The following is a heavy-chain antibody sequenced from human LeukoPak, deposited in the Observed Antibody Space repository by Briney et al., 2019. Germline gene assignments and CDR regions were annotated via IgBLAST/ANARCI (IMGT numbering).Heavy chain of an antibody. CDR1: GFTVSSNY. CDR2: IYSGGST. CDR3: ATVEGYCSSTSCYAGLVDY. Sequence: GGSLRLSCAASGFTVSSNYMSWVRQAPGKGLEWVSVIYSGGSTYYADSVKGRFTISRDNSKNTLYLQMNSLRAEDTDVYYCATVEGYCSSTSCYAGLVDYWGQGTLVTVSS. D-gene: IGHD2-2*01. V-gene: IGHV3-53*01. J-gene: IGHJ4*02.